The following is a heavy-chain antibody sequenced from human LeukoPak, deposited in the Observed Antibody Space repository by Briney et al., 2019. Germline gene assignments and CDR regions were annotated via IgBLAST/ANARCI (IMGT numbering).Heavy chain of an antibody. J-gene: IGHJ6*02. CDR1: GLTFRSYA. CDR2: ISGTGVTT. CDR3: AKGEDGYYYYGMDV. V-gene: IGHV3-23*01. D-gene: IGHD5-24*01. Sequence: GGSLRLSCAASGLTFRSYAMSWVRQAPGKGLEWVSAISGTGVTTYYADSVKGRFTISRDNSKTTLYLQMNSLRAEDTAVYYCAKGEDGYYYYGMDVWGQGTTVTVSS.